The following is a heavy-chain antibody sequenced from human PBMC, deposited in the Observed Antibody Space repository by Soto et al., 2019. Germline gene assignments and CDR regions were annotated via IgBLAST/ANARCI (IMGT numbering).Heavy chain of an antibody. CDR2: IIPIFGTA. CDR1: GGTFSSYA. V-gene: IGHV1-69*13. J-gene: IGHJ4*02. D-gene: IGHD3-10*01. CDR3: ARGPLYYGSGSYYLDY. Sequence: SVKVSFKASGGTFSSYAISWVRQAPGQGLEWMGGIIPIFGTANYAQKFQGRVTITADESTSTAYMELSSLRSEDTAVYYCARGPLYYGSGSYYLDYWGLGTLVTVSS.